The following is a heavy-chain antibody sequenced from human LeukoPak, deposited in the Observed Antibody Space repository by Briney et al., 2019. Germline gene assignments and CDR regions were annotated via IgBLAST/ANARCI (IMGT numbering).Heavy chain of an antibody. D-gene: IGHD2-15*01. CDR2: INPSGGST. CDR3: AREDGYCSGGSCYFDY. V-gene: IGHV1-46*01. J-gene: IGHJ4*02. Sequence: PGASVKVSCKASGYTFTSYYMHWVRQAPGQGLEWMGIINPSGGSTSYAQKFQGRVTMTRGTSTSTVYMELSSLRSEDTAVYYCAREDGYCSGGSCYFDYWGQGTLVTVSS. CDR1: GYTFTSYY.